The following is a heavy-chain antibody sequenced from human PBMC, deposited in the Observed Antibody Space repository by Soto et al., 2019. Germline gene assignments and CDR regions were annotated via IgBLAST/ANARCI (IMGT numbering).Heavy chain of an antibody. Sequence: SETLSLTCTVSGGSISSYYWSWIRQPPGKGLEWIGYIYYSGSTNYNPSLKSRVTISVDTSKNQFSLKLSSVTAADTAVYYCARGYSGYRYYYYYMDVWGKGTTVTVSS. CDR1: GGSISSYY. CDR3: ARGYSGYRYYYYYMDV. V-gene: IGHV4-59*01. J-gene: IGHJ6*03. D-gene: IGHD5-12*01. CDR2: IYYSGST.